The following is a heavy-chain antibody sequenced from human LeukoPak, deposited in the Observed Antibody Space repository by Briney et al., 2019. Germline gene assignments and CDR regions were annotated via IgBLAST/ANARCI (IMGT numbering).Heavy chain of an antibody. CDR3: ARDGEGYCSSTSCYTVYNWFDP. J-gene: IGHJ5*02. CDR1: GYTFTSYG. D-gene: IGHD2-2*02. Sequence: ASVKVSCKASGYTFTSYGISWVRQAPGQGLEWMGWISAYNGNTSYAQKLQGRVTMTTDTSTSTAYMELRSLRSDDTAVYYCARDGEGYCSSTSCYTVYNWFDPWGQGTLVTVSS. CDR2: ISAYNGNT. V-gene: IGHV1-18*01.